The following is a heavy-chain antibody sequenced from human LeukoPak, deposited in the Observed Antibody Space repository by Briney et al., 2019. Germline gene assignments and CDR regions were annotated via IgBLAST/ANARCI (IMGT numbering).Heavy chain of an antibody. Sequence: GGSLRLSCAASGFTFSSYGMHWVRQAPGKGLEWVAVIWYDGSNKYYADSVKGRFTISRDNSKNTLYLQMNSLRAEDTAVYHCAKESAGIAVAGTLEIDYWGQGTLVTVSS. D-gene: IGHD6-19*01. CDR1: GFTFSSYG. CDR3: AKESAGIAVAGTLEIDY. CDR2: IWYDGSNK. J-gene: IGHJ4*02. V-gene: IGHV3-33*06.